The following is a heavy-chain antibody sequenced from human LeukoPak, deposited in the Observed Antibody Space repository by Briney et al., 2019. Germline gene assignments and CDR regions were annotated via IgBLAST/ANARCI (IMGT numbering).Heavy chain of an antibody. D-gene: IGHD4-17*01. Sequence: SETLSLTCTVSGGSISSYYWSWIRQHPGKGLEWIGYIYDSGSTSYNPSLESRVTISVDTSKSQFSLKLSSVTAADTAVYYCARRGYNDYDNLYFDLWGRGTLVTVSS. J-gene: IGHJ2*01. CDR3: ARRGYNDYDNLYFDL. CDR2: IYDSGST. CDR1: GGSISSYY. V-gene: IGHV4-59*06.